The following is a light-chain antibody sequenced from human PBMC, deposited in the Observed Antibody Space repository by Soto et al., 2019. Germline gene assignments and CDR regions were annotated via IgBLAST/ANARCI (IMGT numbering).Light chain of an antibody. V-gene: IGKV3-11*01. Sequence: EIVMTQSPATLSVSPGETATLSCRASQSLTSYLAWYQQKPGQAPRLLIYDASNRATGIPARFSGSGSGTDFTLTISSLEPEDFAVYYCQQRSNWPFFGPGTKVDIK. CDR2: DAS. CDR3: QQRSNWPF. J-gene: IGKJ3*01. CDR1: QSLTSY.